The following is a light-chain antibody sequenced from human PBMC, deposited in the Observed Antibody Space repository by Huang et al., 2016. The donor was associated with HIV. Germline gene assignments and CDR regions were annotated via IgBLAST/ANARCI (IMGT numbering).Light chain of an antibody. Sequence: DIQMTQSPSSLSASVGDRVTITCGASQGIGDSLAWYQQKPEKDTRLLLYATSTLESGGPSRFSGSGSGTHYTLTINTLQPEDIASYYCQQYHSLPWTFGQGTKVEIK. CDR2: ATS. J-gene: IGKJ1*01. CDR1: QGIGDS. V-gene: IGKV1-NL1*01. CDR3: QQYHSLPWT.